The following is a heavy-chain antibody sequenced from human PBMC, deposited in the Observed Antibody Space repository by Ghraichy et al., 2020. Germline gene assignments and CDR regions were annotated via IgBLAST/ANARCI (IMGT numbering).Heavy chain of an antibody. CDR2: IYSGGST. CDR3: ARDLGINAAFDI. Sequence: GGSLRLSCAASGFIVSSNYMSWVRQAPGKGLEWVSVIYSGGSTYYADSVKGRFTISRDNSKNTLYLQMNSLRAEDAAVYYCARDLGINAAFDIWGQGTMVTVSS. D-gene: IGHD7-27*01. J-gene: IGHJ3*02. CDR1: GFIVSSNY. V-gene: IGHV3-53*01.